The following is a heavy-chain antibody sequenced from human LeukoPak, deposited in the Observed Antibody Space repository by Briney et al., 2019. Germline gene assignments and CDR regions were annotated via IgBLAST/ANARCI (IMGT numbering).Heavy chain of an antibody. CDR1: GGSFSGYY. J-gene: IGHJ4*02. Sequence: PSETLSLTCPVHGGSFSGYYWSWIRQPPAKGLDGIGESNHSGSTNYNPSLKSQVTISVDTSKNQLSLKLSSVTAADTAVYYCARGAYSSGWYSATNHFDYWGQGTLVTVSS. CDR2: SNHSGST. V-gene: IGHV4-34*01. D-gene: IGHD6-19*01. CDR3: ARGAYSSGWYSATNHFDY.